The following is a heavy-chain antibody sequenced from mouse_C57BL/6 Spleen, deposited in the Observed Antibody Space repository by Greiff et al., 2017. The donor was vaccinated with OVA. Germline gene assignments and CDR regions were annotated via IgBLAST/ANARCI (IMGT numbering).Heavy chain of an antibody. D-gene: IGHD2-3*01. CDR3: ARWGWLLSPSYYAMDY. V-gene: IGHV5-9*01. Sequence: EVNVVESGGGLVKPGGSLKLSCAASGFTFSSYTMSWVRQTPEKRLEWVATISGGGGNTYYPDSVKGRFTISRDNAKNTLYLQMSSLRSEDTALYYCARWGWLLSPSYYAMDYWGQGTSVTVSS. CDR1: GFTFSSYT. CDR2: ISGGGGNT. J-gene: IGHJ4*01.